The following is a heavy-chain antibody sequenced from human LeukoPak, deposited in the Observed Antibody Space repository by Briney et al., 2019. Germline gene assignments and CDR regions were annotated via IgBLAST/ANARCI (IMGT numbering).Heavy chain of an antibody. CDR3: AKDLPIYSYGQGPFDY. Sequence: PGGSLRLSCAASGFTFSSYAMSWVRQAPGKGLEWVSASGSGGSTYYADSVKGRFTTSRDNSKNTLYLQMNSLRAEDTAVYYCAKDLPIYSYGQGPFDYWGQGTLVTVSS. J-gene: IGHJ4*02. CDR2: SGSGGST. V-gene: IGHV3-23*01. CDR1: GFTFSSYA. D-gene: IGHD5-18*01.